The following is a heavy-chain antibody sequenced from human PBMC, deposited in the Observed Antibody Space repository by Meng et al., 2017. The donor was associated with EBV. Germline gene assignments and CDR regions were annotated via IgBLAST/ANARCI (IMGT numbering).Heavy chain of an antibody. CDR1: GFSLSNRGVG. Sequence: QINLKESGPTLAKPTQTLTLTCTFSGFSLSNRGVGVGWIRQPPGKALEWLALIYWDDDKRYSPSLKSRLTITKDTSKNQVVLTMTNMDPVDAATYYCAHIIAARPFDYWGQGTLVTVSS. CDR3: AHIIAARPFDY. V-gene: IGHV2-5*02. CDR2: IYWDDDK. D-gene: IGHD6-6*01. J-gene: IGHJ4*02.